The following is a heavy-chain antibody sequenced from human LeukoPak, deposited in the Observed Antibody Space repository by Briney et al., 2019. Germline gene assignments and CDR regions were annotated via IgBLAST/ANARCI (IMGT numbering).Heavy chain of an antibody. D-gene: IGHD4-17*01. Sequence: GGSLRLSCAASGFTFSSYDMNWVRQAPGTGLEWVSSISSGSGYIYYADSVKGRFTISRDNAKTSLYLQMNSRRAEDTAVYYCARDLGGYGEPYYFDYWGQGTLVTVSS. CDR1: GFTFSSYD. V-gene: IGHV3-21*01. CDR2: ISSGSGYI. CDR3: ARDLGGYGEPYYFDY. J-gene: IGHJ4*02.